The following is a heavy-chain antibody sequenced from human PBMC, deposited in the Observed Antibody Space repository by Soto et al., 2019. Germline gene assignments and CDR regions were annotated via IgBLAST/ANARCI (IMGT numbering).Heavy chain of an antibody. CDR1: GYTFTSYD. Sequence: ASVKVSCKASGYTFTSYDINWVRQATGQGLEWMGWMNPNSGNTGYAQKFQGRVTMTRNTSISTAYMELSSLRSEDTAVYYCAREGYCSSTSCYSAFDIWGQGTMVTVSS. V-gene: IGHV1-8*01. CDR3: AREGYCSSTSCYSAFDI. D-gene: IGHD2-2*02. J-gene: IGHJ3*02. CDR2: MNPNSGNT.